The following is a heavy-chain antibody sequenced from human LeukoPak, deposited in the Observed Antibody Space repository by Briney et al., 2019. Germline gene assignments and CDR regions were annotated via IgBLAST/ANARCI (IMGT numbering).Heavy chain of an antibody. CDR1: GGSLSSSSYY. CDR2: IYYSWST. V-gene: IGHV4-39*07. J-gene: IGHJ1*01. Sequence: SQTLSLTCTVSGGSLSSSSYYWGWIPQPPGKGLEWIVSIYYSWSTYYNPSLKSRVTTSLDTSKNQFSLKLRSVTHPDTAVYYCARVRGYSYGYSLLDLWGEGTVLTVST. D-gene: IGHD5-18*01. CDR3: ARVRGYSYGYSLLDL.